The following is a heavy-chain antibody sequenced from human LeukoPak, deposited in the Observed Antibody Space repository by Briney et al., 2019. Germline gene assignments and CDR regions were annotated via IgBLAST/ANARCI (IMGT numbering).Heavy chain of an antibody. J-gene: IGHJ4*02. CDR1: GYSFTGYY. V-gene: IGHV1-2*02. CDR3: ARRDGYSSSPDY. Sequence: ASVKVSCKASGYSFTGYYMHWVRQAPGQGLEWMGWINPNSGDTGYAQQFQGRVTMTRDMSITTIYMELTRLRSDDTAFYYCARRDGYSSSPDYWGQGSLVTVSS. CDR2: INPNSGDT. D-gene: IGHD6-13*01.